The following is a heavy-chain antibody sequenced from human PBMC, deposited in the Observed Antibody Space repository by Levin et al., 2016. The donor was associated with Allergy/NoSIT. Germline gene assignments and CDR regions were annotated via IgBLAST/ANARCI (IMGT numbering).Heavy chain of an antibody. V-gene: IGHV4-59*01. D-gene: IGHD2-2*01. CDR2: IYYSGST. CDR3: ATFSGRGPVVPAVWGVMDV. Sequence: SETLSLTCTVSGGSISSYYWSWIRQPPGKGLEWIGYIYYSGSTSYNPSLKSRVTISVDTSKNQFSLKLRSVTAADTAVYYCATFSGRGPVVPAVWGVMDVWGQGTTVTVSS. J-gene: IGHJ6*02. CDR1: GGSISSYY.